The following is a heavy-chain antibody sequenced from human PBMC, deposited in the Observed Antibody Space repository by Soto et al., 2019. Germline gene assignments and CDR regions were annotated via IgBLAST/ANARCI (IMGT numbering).Heavy chain of an antibody. CDR2: MNADGSTI. CDR1: GFTFSPFW. Sequence: PGGSLRLSCAASGFTFSPFWVHWVRQAPGKGLEWVSHMNADGSTIYYADSVKGRLTIFRDNAKNSLYLQLNSLRDEDTAVYYCARSPYYYDSSNYYGYWGQGTLVTVSS. CDR3: ARSPYYYDSSNYYGY. D-gene: IGHD3-22*01. V-gene: IGHV3-48*02. J-gene: IGHJ4*02.